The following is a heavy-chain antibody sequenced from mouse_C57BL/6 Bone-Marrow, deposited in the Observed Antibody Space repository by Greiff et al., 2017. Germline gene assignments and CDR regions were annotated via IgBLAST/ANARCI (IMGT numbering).Heavy chain of an antibody. CDR2: IYPGDGDT. J-gene: IGHJ3*01. Sequence: VQLQQSGAELVKPGASVKISCKASGYAFSSYWMNWVKQRPGKGLEWIGQIYPGDGDTNYNGKFKGKAKLTADKSSSTAYMQLSSLTSEDSAVYFWARGRYDDYRPLFAYWGQGTLVTVSA. CDR1: GYAFSSYW. D-gene: IGHD2-3*01. CDR3: ARGRYDDYRPLFAY. V-gene: IGHV1-80*01.